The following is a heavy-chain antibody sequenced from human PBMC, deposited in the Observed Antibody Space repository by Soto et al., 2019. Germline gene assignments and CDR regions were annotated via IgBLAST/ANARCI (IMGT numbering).Heavy chain of an antibody. CDR1: GYTFTSYY. CDR2: INPSGGST. J-gene: IGHJ6*02. CDR3: ARGGIQLWLRGYYYYGMDV. D-gene: IGHD5-18*01. Sequence: ASVKVSCKASGYTFTSYYMHWVRQAPGQGLEWMGIINPSGGSTSYAQKFQGRVTMTRNTSISTAYMELSSLRSEDTAVYYCARGGIQLWLRGYYYYGMDVWGQGTTVTVSS. V-gene: IGHV1-46*01.